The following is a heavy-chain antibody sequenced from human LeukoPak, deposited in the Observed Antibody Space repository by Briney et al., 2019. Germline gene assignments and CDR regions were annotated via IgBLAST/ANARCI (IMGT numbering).Heavy chain of an antibody. D-gene: IGHD3-10*01. J-gene: IGHJ4*02. CDR2: IKADGGEK. Sequence: GGSLRLSCAASGFTFSTYWINWFRQTPGKGLEWVAKIKADGGEKDHVASVKGRFTISRDNAKNSLYLQMNSLRAEDTAVYYCARLSPSITYYYGSGSYYLDYWGQGTLVTVSS. V-gene: IGHV3-7*01. CDR1: GFTFSTYW. CDR3: ARLSPSITYYYGSGSYYLDY.